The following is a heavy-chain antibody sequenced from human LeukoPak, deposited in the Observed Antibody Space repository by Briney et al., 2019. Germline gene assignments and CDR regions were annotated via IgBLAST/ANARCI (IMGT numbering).Heavy chain of an antibody. CDR3: ARGGSGELQNYYSGMDV. CDR1: GYTFTSYY. CDR2: INPSGGST. Sequence: ASVKVSCKASGYTFTSYYMHWVRQAPGQGLEWMGIINPSGGSTSYAQKFQGRVTMTRDTSISTAYMELSRLRSDDPAVYYCARGGSGELQNYYSGMDVGGKGTRVTVSS. D-gene: IGHD1-26*01. V-gene: IGHV1-46*01. J-gene: IGHJ6*04.